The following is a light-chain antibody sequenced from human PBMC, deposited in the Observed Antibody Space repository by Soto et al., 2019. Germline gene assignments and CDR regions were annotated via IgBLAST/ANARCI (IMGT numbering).Light chain of an antibody. CDR2: AMS. Sequence: DIQMTQPPSSLSASVGDRVTITCRASQYISSYLNWFQHKPGKAPKLLIYAMSKLQSGVPSRFSGSGSGTDFTLTISSLQPEDFTTYYCQQSYSTPYTFGQGTKVDIK. CDR3: QQSYSTPYT. V-gene: IGKV1-39*01. J-gene: IGKJ2*01. CDR1: QYISSY.